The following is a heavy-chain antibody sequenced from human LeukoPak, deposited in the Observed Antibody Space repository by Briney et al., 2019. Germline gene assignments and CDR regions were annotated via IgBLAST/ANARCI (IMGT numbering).Heavy chain of an antibody. J-gene: IGHJ4*02. CDR3: ATYRQVLLPFES. D-gene: IGHD2-15*01. CDR2: IFPSGGEI. CDR1: RFTFSTFA. V-gene: IGHV3-23*01. Sequence: GGSLRLSCAASRFTFSTFAMIWVRQPPGKGLEWVSSIFPSGGEIHYADSVRGRFTLSRDNSKSTLSLQMNSLRAEDTAIYYCATYRQVLLPFESWGQGTLVTVSS.